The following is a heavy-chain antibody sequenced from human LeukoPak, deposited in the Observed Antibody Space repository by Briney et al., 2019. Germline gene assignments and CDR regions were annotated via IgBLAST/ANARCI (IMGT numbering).Heavy chain of an antibody. CDR1: GFTFSSYS. CDR2: ISSSSSYI. D-gene: IGHD6-25*01. V-gene: IGHV3-21*01. CDR3: ARTPGYSSGWYFDY. J-gene: IGHJ4*02. Sequence: PGGSLRLSCAASGFTFSSYSMTWVRQAPGKGLEWVSSISSSSSYIYYADSVKGRFTISRENAKNSVYLQMNSLRAEDTAVYYCARTPGYSSGWYFDYWGQGALVTVSS.